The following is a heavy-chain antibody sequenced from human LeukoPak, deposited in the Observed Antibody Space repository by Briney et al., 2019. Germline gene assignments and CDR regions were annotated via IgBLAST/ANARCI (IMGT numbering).Heavy chain of an antibody. V-gene: IGHV3-20*04. CDR3: VGGLTAAGTPAADAFDI. CDR2: INWNGGST. D-gene: IGHD6-13*01. CDR1: GFTFDDYG. Sequence: GGSLRLSCAASGFTFDDYGMSWVRQAPGKGPEWVSGINWNGGSTGYADSVKGRFTISRDNAKNSLYLQMNSLRAEDTALYYCVGGLTAAGTPAADAFDIWGQGTMVTVSS. J-gene: IGHJ3*02.